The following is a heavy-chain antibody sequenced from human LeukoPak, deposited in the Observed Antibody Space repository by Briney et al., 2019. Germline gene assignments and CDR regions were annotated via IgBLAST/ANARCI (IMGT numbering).Heavy chain of an antibody. CDR2: IYSGGST. CDR3: ARDLYGLGYFDY. Sequence: GGSLRLSCAAYGFTVSSNYMSWVRQARGKGMERVSVIYSGGSTYYTDSVKAPFTISRHNSKNTLYLQMNSLRAEDTAVHYCARDLYGLGYFDYWGQGTLVTVSS. D-gene: IGHD3-10*01. V-gene: IGHV3-53*04. CDR1: GFTVSSNY. J-gene: IGHJ4*02.